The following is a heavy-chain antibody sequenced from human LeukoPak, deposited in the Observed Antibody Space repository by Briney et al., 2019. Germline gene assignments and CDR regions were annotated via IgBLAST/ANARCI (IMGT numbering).Heavy chain of an antibody. CDR2: INPNSGGT. Sequence: ASVKVSCKASGYTFTGYYMHWVRQAPGQGLEWMGWINPNSGGTNYAQKFQGRVTMTRDTSISTAYMELSRLRSDDTAVYYCARDPQYSSLHDYWGQGTLVTVSS. J-gene: IGHJ4*02. D-gene: IGHD6-6*01. CDR3: ARDPQYSSLHDY. CDR1: GYTFTGYY. V-gene: IGHV1-2*02.